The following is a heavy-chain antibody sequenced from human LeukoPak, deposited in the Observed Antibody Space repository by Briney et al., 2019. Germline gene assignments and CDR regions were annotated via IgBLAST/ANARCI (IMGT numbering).Heavy chain of an antibody. J-gene: IGHJ4*02. CDR3: ARPSSSYKQEYYFDY. Sequence: PGGSLRLSCAASGFTFSSYWMSWVRQPPGKGLEWIGSIYYSGSTYYNPSLKSRVTISVDTSKNQFSLKLSSVTAADTAVYYCARPSSSYKQEYYFDYWGQGTLVTVSS. V-gene: IGHV4-39*01. CDR2: IYYSGST. D-gene: IGHD3-10*01. CDR1: GFTFSSYW.